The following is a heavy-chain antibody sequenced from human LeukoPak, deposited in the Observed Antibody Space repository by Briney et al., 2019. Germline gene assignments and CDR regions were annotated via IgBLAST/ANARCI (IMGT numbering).Heavy chain of an antibody. Sequence: PGGSLRLSCAASGFTFSSYEMNWVRQAPGKGLEWVSYISSSGSTIYYADSVKGRFTISRDNAKNSLYLQMNSLRAEDTAVYYCARSRGHLLLWSHYYFDYWGQGTLVTVSS. CDR3: ARSRGHLLLWSHYYFDY. V-gene: IGHV3-48*03. D-gene: IGHD3-10*01. CDR1: GFTFSSYE. J-gene: IGHJ4*02. CDR2: ISSSGSTI.